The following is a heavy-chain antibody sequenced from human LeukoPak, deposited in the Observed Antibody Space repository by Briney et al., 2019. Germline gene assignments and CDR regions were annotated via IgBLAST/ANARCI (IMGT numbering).Heavy chain of an antibody. D-gene: IGHD1-7*01. CDR3: VRVGNNWNYPLDY. CDR1: GFTFSDYY. Sequence: PGGSLRLSCAASGFTFSDYYMSWIRQAPGKGLEWVSYISSSGGTIYYADSVKGRFTISRDKAKNSLYLQMNSLRVEDTAVYYCVRVGNNWNYPLDYRGQGTLVTVSS. CDR2: ISSSGGTI. J-gene: IGHJ4*02. V-gene: IGHV3-11*04.